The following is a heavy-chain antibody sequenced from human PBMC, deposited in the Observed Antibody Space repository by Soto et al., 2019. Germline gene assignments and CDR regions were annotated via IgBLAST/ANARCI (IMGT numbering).Heavy chain of an antibody. V-gene: IGHV2-5*02. CDR1: GFSLTTSGVG. CDR3: AHRGYMYGNWDHGYFDY. Sequence: KESGPTRVRPTQTLALTCPFSGFSLTTSGVGVGWIRKTPGKALEWLAVIYWDDDKRYSPSLKSRLTITKDTSKNPVVLTMADMDPVDTATYFCAHRGYMYGNWDHGYFDYWGQGTLVTVSS. CDR2: IYWDDDK. J-gene: IGHJ4*02. D-gene: IGHD5-18*01.